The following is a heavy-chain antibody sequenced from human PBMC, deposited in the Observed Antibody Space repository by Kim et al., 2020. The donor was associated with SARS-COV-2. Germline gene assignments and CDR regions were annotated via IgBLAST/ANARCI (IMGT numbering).Heavy chain of an antibody. CDR2: IYYSGST. CDR3: ARRYGDYTRGGMDV. CDR1: GGSISSSSYY. D-gene: IGHD4-17*01. Sequence: SETLSLTCTVSGGSISSSSYYWGWIRQPPGKGLEWIGSIYYSGSTYYKPSLKSRVTISVYTSKNQFSLKLSSVTAADTAVYYCARRYGDYTRGGMDVWGQGTTVTVSS. V-gene: IGHV4-39*01. J-gene: IGHJ6*02.